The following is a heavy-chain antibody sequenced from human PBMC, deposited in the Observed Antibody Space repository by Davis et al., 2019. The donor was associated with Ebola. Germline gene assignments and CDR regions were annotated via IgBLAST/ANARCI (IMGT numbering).Heavy chain of an antibody. Sequence: GESLKISCAASGFTFSSYGMHWVRQAPGKGLEWVAVISYDGSEKYYVDSVKGRFTISRDNAKNSLYLQMNSLRAEDTAVYYCARDRYYYDSSGSGCFDLWGRGTLVTVSS. CDR1: GFTFSSYG. V-gene: IGHV3-30*03. CDR3: ARDRYYYDSSGSGCFDL. D-gene: IGHD3-22*01. J-gene: IGHJ2*01. CDR2: ISYDGSEK.